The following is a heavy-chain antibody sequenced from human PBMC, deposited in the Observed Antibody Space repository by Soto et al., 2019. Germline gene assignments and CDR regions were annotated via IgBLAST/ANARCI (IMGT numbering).Heavy chain of an antibody. Sequence: QITLKESGPTLVKPTQTLTLTCTFSGFSLSTSGVGVGWICQPPGKALPWLALIYWDDDKRYSPSLKSTLTITKDTSKNQMVRTMTNTDPVDTSTSYCAHSGAYSSRWSHSLINYYCSVDVCGKGGTVTVSS. D-gene: IGHD6-19*01. V-gene: IGHV2-5*02. CDR2: IYWDDDK. CDR1: GFSLSTSGVG. J-gene: IGHJ6*03. CDR3: AHSGAYSSRWSHSLINYYCSVDV.